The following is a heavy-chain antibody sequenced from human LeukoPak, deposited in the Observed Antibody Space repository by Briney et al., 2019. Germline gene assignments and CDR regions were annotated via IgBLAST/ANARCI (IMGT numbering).Heavy chain of an antibody. CDR2: ISAYNGNT. CDR3: ARSGDGWEEYLLSHSYYYYYMDV. D-gene: IGHD3-3*01. V-gene: IGHV1-18*04. CDR1: GYTFSDYY. Sequence: ASVKVSCTASGYTFSDYYIHWLRQAPGQGLEWMGWISAYNGNTNYAQKLQGRVTMTTDTSTSTAYMELRSLRPDDTAVYFCARSGDGWEEYLLSHSYYYYYMDVWGKGTTVTVSS. J-gene: IGHJ6*03.